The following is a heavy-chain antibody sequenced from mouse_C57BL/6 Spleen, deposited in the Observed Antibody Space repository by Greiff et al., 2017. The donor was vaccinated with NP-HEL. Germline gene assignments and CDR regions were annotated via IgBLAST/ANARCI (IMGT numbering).Heavy chain of an antibody. CDR3: AKEEFIYDGYRYWYFDV. CDR2: INPSNGDT. Sequence: QVQLQQPGTELVKPGASVKLSCKASGYTFTSYWMNWVKQRPGQGLEWIGNINPSNGDTNYNEKFKRKATLTVDKSSSTAYMQLSSLKSEDSAVYYCAKEEFIYDGYRYWYFDVWGTGTTVTVSS. J-gene: IGHJ1*03. V-gene: IGHV1-53*01. CDR1: GYTFTSYW. D-gene: IGHD2-3*01.